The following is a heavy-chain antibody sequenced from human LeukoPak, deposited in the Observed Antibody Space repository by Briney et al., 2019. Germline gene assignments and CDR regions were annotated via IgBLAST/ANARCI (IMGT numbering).Heavy chain of an antibody. CDR2: IIPIFGTA. D-gene: IGHD4-23*01. CDR3: ARETSMVVNWDHRLGAFDI. CDR1: GGTFSSYA. J-gene: IGHJ3*02. V-gene: IGHV1-69*05. Sequence: SVKVSCKASGGTFSSYAISWVRQAPGQGLEWMGRIIPIFGTANYAQKFQGRVTITTDESTSTAYMELGSLRSEDTAVYYCARETSMVVNWDHRLGAFDIWGQGTMVIVSS.